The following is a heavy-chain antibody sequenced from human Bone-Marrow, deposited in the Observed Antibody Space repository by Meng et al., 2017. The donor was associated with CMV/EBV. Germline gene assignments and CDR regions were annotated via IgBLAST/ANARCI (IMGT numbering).Heavy chain of an antibody. CDR3: ARGWESGLFDY. D-gene: IGHD1-26*01. V-gene: IGHV1-46*01. Sequence: ASVKVSCKASGYTFTSYYMHWVRQAPGQGLEWMGIINPSGGSTSYAQKFQGRVTMTRDTSISTAYMELSRLRSDDTAVYYCARGWESGLFDYWGQGTLVTVSS. J-gene: IGHJ4*02. CDR2: INPSGGST. CDR1: GYTFTSYY.